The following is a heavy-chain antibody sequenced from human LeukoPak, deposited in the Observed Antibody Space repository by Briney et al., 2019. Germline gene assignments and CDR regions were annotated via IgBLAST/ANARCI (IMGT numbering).Heavy chain of an antibody. J-gene: IGHJ4*02. CDR1: GFTFSSYA. CDR2: ISGSGGST. CDR3: AKDLRIFGVVNSTPEGY. V-gene: IGHV3-23*01. Sequence: GGSLRLSCAASGFTFSSYAMSWVRQAPGKGLEWVSAISGSGGSTYYADSVKGRFTISRDNSKNTLYLQMNSLRAEDTAVYYCAKDLRIFGVVNSTPEGYWGQGTLVTVSS. D-gene: IGHD3-3*01.